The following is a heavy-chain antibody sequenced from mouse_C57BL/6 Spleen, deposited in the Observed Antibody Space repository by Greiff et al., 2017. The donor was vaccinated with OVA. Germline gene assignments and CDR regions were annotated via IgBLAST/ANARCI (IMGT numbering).Heavy chain of an antibody. D-gene: IGHD2-4*01. CDR3: AREDDYDGGDVDY. V-gene: IGHV5-4*01. CDR2: ISDGGSYT. CDR1: GFTFSSYA. Sequence: EVQVVESGGGLVKPGGSLKLSCAASGFTFSSYAMSWVRQTPEKRLEWVATISDGGSYTYYQDDVKGRFTISRDNAKNHLYLQMSYLKSEDTAMYDCAREDDYDGGDVDYWGQGTTLTVSS. J-gene: IGHJ2*01.